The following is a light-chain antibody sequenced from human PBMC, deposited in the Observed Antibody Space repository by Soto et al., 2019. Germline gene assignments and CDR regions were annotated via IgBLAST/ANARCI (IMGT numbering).Light chain of an antibody. V-gene: IGKV3-11*01. CDR3: QQRSNWPPIFT. Sequence: EIVLTQSPGTLSLSPGERATLSCRASQSVSSYLAWYQQKPGQAPRLLIYDASNRATGIPARFSGSGSGTDFTLTISSLEPEDFSFYYCQQRSNWPPIFTCGPGTKVDIK. CDR1: QSVSSY. J-gene: IGKJ3*01. CDR2: DAS.